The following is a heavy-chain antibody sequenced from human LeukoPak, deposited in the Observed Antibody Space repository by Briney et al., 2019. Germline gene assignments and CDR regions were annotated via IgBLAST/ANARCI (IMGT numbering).Heavy chain of an antibody. J-gene: IGHJ4*02. CDR1: GGSISSYY. V-gene: IGHV4-59*12. CDR3: ARVMARSYFYS. D-gene: IGHD2-8*01. Sequence: PSETLSLTCTVSGGSISSYYWSWIQQPPGKGLEWIGYIYYSGSTNYNPSLKSRVTISVDTSKNQFSLKLSSVTAADTAVYYCARVMARSYFYSWGRGTLVTVSP. CDR2: IYYSGST.